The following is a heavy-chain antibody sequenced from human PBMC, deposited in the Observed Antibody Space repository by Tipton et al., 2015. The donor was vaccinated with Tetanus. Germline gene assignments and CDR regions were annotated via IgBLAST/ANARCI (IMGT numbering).Heavy chain of an antibody. Sequence: LRLSCNVSGVSVTTYHWSWIRQPPGKGLEWIGYISYSGSTNSNYSLKSRITISQDTSKNQFSLKLTSVTAADTAVYYCARANFDSSKKGPVDSWGQGIPVIVSA. D-gene: IGHD3-3*01. V-gene: IGHV4-59*02. J-gene: IGHJ4*02. CDR3: ARANFDSSKKGPVDS. CDR1: GVSVTTYH. CDR2: ISYSGST.